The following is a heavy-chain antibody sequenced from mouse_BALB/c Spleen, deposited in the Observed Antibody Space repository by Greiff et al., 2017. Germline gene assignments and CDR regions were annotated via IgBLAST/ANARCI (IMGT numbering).Heavy chain of an antibody. J-gene: IGHJ2*01. CDR2: IDPANGNT. Sequence: VQLKESGAELVKPGASVKLSCTASGFNIKDTYMHWVKQRPEQGLEWIGRIDPANGNTKYDPKFQGKATITADTSSNTAYLQLSSLTSEDTAVYYCARGYGYDGPFNWGQGTTLTVSS. CDR1: GFNIKDTY. V-gene: IGHV14-3*02. CDR3: ARGYGYDGPFN. D-gene: IGHD2-2*01.